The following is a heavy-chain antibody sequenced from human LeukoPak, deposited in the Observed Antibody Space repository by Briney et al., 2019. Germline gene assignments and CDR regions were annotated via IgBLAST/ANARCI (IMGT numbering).Heavy chain of an antibody. CDR2: INHSGST. V-gene: IGHV4-34*01. J-gene: IGHJ3*02. D-gene: IGHD3-10*02. CDR1: GGSFSGYY. Sequence: SETLSLTCTVYGGSFSGYYWSWIRQPPGKGLEWIGEINHSGSTNYNPSLKSRVTISVDTSKNQFSLKLSSVTAADTAVYYCARVGRITMSKRDAFDIWGQGTMVTVSS. CDR3: ARVGRITMSKRDAFDI.